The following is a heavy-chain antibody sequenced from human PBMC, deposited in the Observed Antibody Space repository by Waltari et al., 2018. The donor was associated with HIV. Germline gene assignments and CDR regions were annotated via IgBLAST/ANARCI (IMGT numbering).Heavy chain of an antibody. Sequence: QVHLLESGGGLVKPVGSLRLCCSAFGIPFHYYYLSWILQAPGKGLEWGSYINTGGSTRHFTDSVKGLFTISRDNAKNSLYLQLNDLRSEDTAVYYCARARYSGYDHPTYFDHWGQGTPVTVSS. CDR2: INTGGSTR. CDR3: ARARYSGYDHPTYFDH. V-gene: IGHV3-11*01. J-gene: IGHJ4*02. D-gene: IGHD5-12*01. CDR1: GIPFHYYY.